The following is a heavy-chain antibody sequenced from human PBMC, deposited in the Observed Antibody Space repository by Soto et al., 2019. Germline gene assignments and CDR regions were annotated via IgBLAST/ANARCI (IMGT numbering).Heavy chain of an antibody. V-gene: IGHV3-33*01. J-gene: IGHJ4*02. CDR2: VWHDGSNK. D-gene: IGHD3-9*01. Sequence: PGGSLRLSCAASGFTFSEYAMHWVRQAPGQGLDWVAVVWHDGSNKYYADSVKGRFTISRDNSKDTLFLQMDSLRAEDTAVYYCARSRYIPVPFDRWGQGTQVTVAS. CDR3: ARSRYIPVPFDR. CDR1: GFTFSEYA.